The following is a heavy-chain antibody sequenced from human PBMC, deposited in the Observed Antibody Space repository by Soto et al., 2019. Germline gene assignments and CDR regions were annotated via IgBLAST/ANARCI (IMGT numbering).Heavy chain of an antibody. CDR3: AKDLLWGEGDY. D-gene: IGHD3-16*01. CDR1: GFTFSRYW. J-gene: IGHJ4*02. CDR2: INTDGTNT. Sequence: EVQLVESGGGLVQPGGSLRLSCAVSGFTFSRYWMHWFRQDPGNGLVWVSSINTDGTNTQYADSVRGRFTVSRDNAKNTVYLQMISLRSEDTAVYYCAKDLLWGEGDYWGQGTVVVVSS. V-gene: IGHV3-74*03.